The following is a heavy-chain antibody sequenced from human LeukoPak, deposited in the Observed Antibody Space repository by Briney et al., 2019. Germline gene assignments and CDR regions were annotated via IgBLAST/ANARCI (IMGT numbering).Heavy chain of an antibody. CDR1: GFSLSTGGVG. V-gene: IGHV2-5*01. D-gene: IGHD3-16*01. Sequence: SGPTLVKPTQTLTPTCTFSGFSLSTGGVGVGWIRQPPGKALEWLVVIYWNDDKRYSPSLNSRLTITKDTSKNQVVLTLTNMDPVDTATYYCAHRRGESYTGGYFDYWGQGTLVAVSS. CDR2: IYWNDDK. J-gene: IGHJ4*02. CDR3: AHRRGESYTGGYFDY.